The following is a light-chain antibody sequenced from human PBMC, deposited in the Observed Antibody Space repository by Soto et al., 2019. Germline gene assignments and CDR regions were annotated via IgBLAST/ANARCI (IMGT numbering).Light chain of an antibody. CDR3: SSLTTNTTVV. CDR2: EAS. CDR1: SSDVGAYKF. Sequence: QSVLTQPASVSGSPGQSITISCTGTSSDVGAYKFVSWFQQHPGKAPKLIMYEASYRPSGVSNRFSGSKSGNTASLTILGLRSEDDADYYCSSLTTNTTVVFGGGTKVTVL. V-gene: IGLV2-14*01. J-gene: IGLJ2*01.